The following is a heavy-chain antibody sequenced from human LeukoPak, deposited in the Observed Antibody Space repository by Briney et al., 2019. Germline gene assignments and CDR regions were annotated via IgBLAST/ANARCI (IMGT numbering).Heavy chain of an antibody. D-gene: IGHD3-10*01. CDR3: ARGSSDLWFGELLYHY. V-gene: IGHV1-8*01. CDR2: MNPNSGNT. CDR1: GYTFTSYD. J-gene: IGHJ4*02. Sequence: ASVKVSCKASGYTFTSYDINWARQATGQGPEWMGWMNPNSGNTGYAQKFQGRVTMTRNTSISTAYMELSSLRSEDTAVYYCARGSSDLWFGELLYHYWGQGTLVTVSS.